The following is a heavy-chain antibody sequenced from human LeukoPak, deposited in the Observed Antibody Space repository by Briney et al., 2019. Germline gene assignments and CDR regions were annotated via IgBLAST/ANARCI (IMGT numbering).Heavy chain of an antibody. J-gene: IGHJ4*02. Sequence: GSLRLSCAASGFTVSSNYMSWVRQAPGKGLEWVSVIYSGGSTYYADSVKGRFTISRDNSKNTLYLQMNSLRAEDTAVYYCARESGSDYQRGGFDYWGQGTLVTVSS. CDR1: GFTVSSNY. D-gene: IGHD3-10*01. V-gene: IGHV3-66*01. CDR3: ARESGSDYQRGGFDY. CDR2: IYSGGST.